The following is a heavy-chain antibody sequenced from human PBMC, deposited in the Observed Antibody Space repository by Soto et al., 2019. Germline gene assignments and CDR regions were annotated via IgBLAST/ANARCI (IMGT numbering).Heavy chain of an antibody. V-gene: IGHV1-18*01. CDR3: ARESAAACHFDY. D-gene: IGHD6-13*01. J-gene: IGHJ4*02. CDR2: SSAYNGNT. CDR1: GYTFTSYG. Sequence: QVQLVQSGAEVKKPGASVKVSCKASGYTFTSYGIIWVRPAPGQGLEGRGWSSAYNGNTKYAQKLQGTVTMTTDTTTATAYMELRSLRADDAAVYYCARESAAACHFDYWGQGTRVTVSS.